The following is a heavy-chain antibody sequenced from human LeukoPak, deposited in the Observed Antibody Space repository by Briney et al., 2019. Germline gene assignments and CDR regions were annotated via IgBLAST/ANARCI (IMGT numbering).Heavy chain of an antibody. CDR2: ISTYNGNA. V-gene: IGHV1-18*04. CDR1: GYAFAICG. J-gene: IGHJ4*02. Sequence: ASGKVSRKSSGYAFAICGISWVRQAPGPGLERKGWISTYNGNANYAQKLQDRVTMTTDTSTSTAYMQLRRLRSDVPAVYYCARVKTVYPDCWGQGTLVTVYS. D-gene: IGHD2-21*01. CDR3: ARVKTVYPDC.